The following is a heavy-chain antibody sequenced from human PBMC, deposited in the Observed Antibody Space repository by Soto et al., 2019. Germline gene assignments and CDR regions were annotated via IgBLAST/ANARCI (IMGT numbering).Heavy chain of an antibody. CDR2: INAGNGNT. CDR1: GYTFTSYA. Sequence: GASVKVSCKASGYTFTSYAMHWVRQAPGQRLEWMGWINAGNGNTKYSQKFQGRVTITRDTSASTAYIELSRLRSEDTAVYYCARDVIGSRGSYPPEHLGQGTLGIVSS. CDR3: ARDVIGSRGSYPPEH. V-gene: IGHV1-3*01. D-gene: IGHD1-26*01. J-gene: IGHJ4*02.